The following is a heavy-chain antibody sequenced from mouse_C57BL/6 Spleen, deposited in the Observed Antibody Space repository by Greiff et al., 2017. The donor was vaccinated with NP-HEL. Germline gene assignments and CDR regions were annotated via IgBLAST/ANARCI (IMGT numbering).Heavy chain of an antibody. V-gene: IGHV5-17*01. CDR2: ISSGSSTI. CDR1: GFTFSDYG. Sequence: EVQLQESGGGLVKPGGSLKLSCAASGFTFSDYGMHWVRQAPEKGLEWVAYISSGSSTIYYADTVKGRFTISRDNAKNTLFLQMTSLRSEDTAMYYCARAHYYGSSLYYAMDYWGQGTSVTVSS. D-gene: IGHD1-1*01. J-gene: IGHJ4*01. CDR3: ARAHYYGSSLYYAMDY.